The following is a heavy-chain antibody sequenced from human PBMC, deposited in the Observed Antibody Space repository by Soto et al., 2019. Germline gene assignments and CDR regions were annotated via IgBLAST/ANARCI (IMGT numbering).Heavy chain of an antibody. D-gene: IGHD3-3*01. J-gene: IGHJ6*02. Sequence: ASVKVSCKASGYTFTSYYMHWVRQAPGQGLEWMGIINPSGGSTSYAQKLQGRVTMTTDTSTSTAYMELRSLRSDDTAVYYCARDVGFLEWLFNYYYYGMDVWGQGTTVTVSS. V-gene: IGHV1-46*01. CDR3: ARDVGFLEWLFNYYYYGMDV. CDR2: INPSGGST. CDR1: GYTFTSYY.